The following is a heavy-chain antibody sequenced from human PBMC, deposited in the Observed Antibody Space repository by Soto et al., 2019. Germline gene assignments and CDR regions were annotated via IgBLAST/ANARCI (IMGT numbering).Heavy chain of an antibody. CDR2: INPNGGST. V-gene: IGHV1-46*01. Sequence: QVQLVQSGAEVKRPGASVKVSCKASGYTFTTYYMHWVRQAPGQGLEWLGIINPNGGSTTYAQKCQVRVTMTRDTSTSTVYLELSSLRSEDTAVYYCARAGYCSGGTCFHGNCDYWGQGTLVTVSA. CDR3: ARAGYCSGGTCFHGNCDY. D-gene: IGHD2-15*01. CDR1: GYTFTTYY. J-gene: IGHJ4*02.